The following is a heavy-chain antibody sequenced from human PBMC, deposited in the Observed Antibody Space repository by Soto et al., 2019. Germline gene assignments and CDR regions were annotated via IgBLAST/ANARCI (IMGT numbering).Heavy chain of an antibody. CDR3: AKAYGPLRGYSGYAWTGDYYYFDY. D-gene: IGHD5-12*01. CDR2: ISYDGSNK. CDR1: GFTFSSYG. J-gene: IGHJ4*02. Sequence: PGGSLRLSCAASGFTFSSYGMHWVRQAPGKGLEWVAVISYDGSNKYYADSVKGRFTISRDNSKNTLYLQMNSLRAEDTAVYYCAKAYGPLRGYSGYAWTGDYYYFDYWGQGSLVSVSS. V-gene: IGHV3-30*18.